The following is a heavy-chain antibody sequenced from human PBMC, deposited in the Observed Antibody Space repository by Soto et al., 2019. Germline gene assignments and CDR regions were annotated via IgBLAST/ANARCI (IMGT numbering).Heavy chain of an antibody. CDR3: ARELISGSASYY. V-gene: IGHV1-18*01. J-gene: IGHJ4*02. CDR1: GYTFTSYG. D-gene: IGHD3-10*01. Sequence: QVQLVQSGAEVKKPGASVKVSCKASGYTFTSYGISWVRQAPGQGLEWMGWISAYNGNTNYAEKRQGRVTMTTATTTSTAHMELRRSRADDTSVYSCARELISGSASYYWGQGTLVIVSS. CDR2: ISAYNGNT.